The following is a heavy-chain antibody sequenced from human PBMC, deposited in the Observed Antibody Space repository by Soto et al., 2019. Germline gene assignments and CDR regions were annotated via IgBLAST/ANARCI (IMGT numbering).Heavy chain of an antibody. D-gene: IGHD6-6*01. CDR2: IIPIFGTA. V-gene: IGHV1-69*06. CDR3: ASGNSIAARPDYYYYYGMDV. CDR1: GGTFSSYA. Sequence: ASVKVSCKAAGGTFSSYAISWVRQAPGQGLEWMGGIIPIFGTANYAQKFQGRVTITADKSTSTAYMELSSLRSEDTAVYYCASGNSIAARPDYYYYYGMDVWGQGTTVTVSS. J-gene: IGHJ6*02.